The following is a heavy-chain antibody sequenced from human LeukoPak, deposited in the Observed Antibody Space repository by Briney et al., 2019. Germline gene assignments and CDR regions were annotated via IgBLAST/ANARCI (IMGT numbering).Heavy chain of an antibody. V-gene: IGHV3-23*01. CDR2: ISGSGGST. CDR3: ARDYYDSSGYGL. CDR1: GFTFSSYA. J-gene: IGHJ4*02. D-gene: IGHD3-22*01. Sequence: GGSLRLSCAASGFTFSSYAMSWVRQAPGKGLEWVSGISGSGGSTYYADPVKGRFTISRDNAKNSLYLQMNSLRAEDTAVYYCARDYYDSSGYGLWGQGTLVTVSS.